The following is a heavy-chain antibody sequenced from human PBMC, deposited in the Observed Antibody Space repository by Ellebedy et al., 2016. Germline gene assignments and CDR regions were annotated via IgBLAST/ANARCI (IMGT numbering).Heavy chain of an antibody. CDR3: ARDVYTETRGWGY. CDR1: GFSFSSYA. D-gene: IGHD4-11*01. CDR2: IYAGGST. J-gene: IGHJ4*02. Sequence: GESLKISCAASGFSFSSYAMSWVRQAPGKGPEWVSVIYAGGSTFYADSVKGRFTISRDDAKNSMYLQMNSLRDEDTAVYYCARDVYTETRGWGYWGRGTLVTVSS. V-gene: IGHV3-23*03.